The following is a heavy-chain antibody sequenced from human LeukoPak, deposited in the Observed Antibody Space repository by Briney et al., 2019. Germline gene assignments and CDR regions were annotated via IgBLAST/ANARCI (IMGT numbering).Heavy chain of an antibody. CDR3: ALEVYYSDNSAFDY. CDR1: GYTFTDYY. V-gene: IGHV1-2*02. CDR2: MDPKSGET. D-gene: IGHD3-22*01. J-gene: IGHJ4*02. Sequence: ASVKVSCKASGYTFTDYYLHWVRQAPGQGLEWMGWMDPKSGETNHAQKFQGRVLMTRDTSITTAYMDLSRLTSDDTVVYYCALEVYYSDNSAFDYWGQGTLVTVSS.